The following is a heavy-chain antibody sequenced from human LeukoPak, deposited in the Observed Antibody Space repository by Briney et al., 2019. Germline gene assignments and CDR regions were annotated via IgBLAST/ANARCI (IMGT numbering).Heavy chain of an antibody. Sequence: GGSLRLSCAASGFTFDDYDMHWVRQAPGKGLEWVSLISGDGGSTYYADSVKGRFTISRDNSKNSLYLQMNSLRTEDTALYYCAKDRYSSGWPNWFDPWGQGTLVTVSS. CDR2: ISGDGGST. CDR3: AKDRYSSGWPNWFDP. D-gene: IGHD6-19*01. V-gene: IGHV3-43*02. J-gene: IGHJ5*02. CDR1: GFTFDDYD.